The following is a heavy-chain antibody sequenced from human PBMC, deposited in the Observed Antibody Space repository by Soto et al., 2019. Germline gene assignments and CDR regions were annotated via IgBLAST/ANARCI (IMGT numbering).Heavy chain of an antibody. Sequence: SGGSLRLSCVVSGFTFSSYWMHWVRQAPGKGLECVANIHQDGSETYYVDSVKGRFTISRDNSKNTLYLQMNSLRAEDTAVYYCAKETRAEQLVPNRAPYYYYYGMDVWGQGTTVTVSS. CDR3: AKETRAEQLVPNRAPYYYYYGMDV. CDR2: IHQDGSET. D-gene: IGHD6-6*01. V-gene: IGHV3-7*01. CDR1: GFTFSSYW. J-gene: IGHJ6*02.